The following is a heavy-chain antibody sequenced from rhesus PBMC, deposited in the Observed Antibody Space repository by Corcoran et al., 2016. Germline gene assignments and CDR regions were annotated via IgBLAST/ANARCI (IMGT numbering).Heavy chain of an antibody. CDR1: GFTFSDHY. D-gene: IGHD4-29*01. Sequence: GGSLRLSCAASGFTFSDHYMYWVRQAPGKGREWVGFIKRKAYGGTEEYAASVKGRFTISRDDSKSIAYLLMNSLKTEDTAVYYCTRESRTYYGSNYGSLDVWGRGVLVTVSS. CDR2: IKRKAYGGTE. J-gene: IGHJ5-2*02. CDR3: TRESRTYYGSNYGSLDV. V-gene: IGHV3-184*01.